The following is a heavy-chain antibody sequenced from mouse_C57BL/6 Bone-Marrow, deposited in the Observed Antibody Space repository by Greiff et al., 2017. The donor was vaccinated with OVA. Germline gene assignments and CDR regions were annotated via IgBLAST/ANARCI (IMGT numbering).Heavy chain of an antibody. CDR2: IYPGSGST. J-gene: IGHJ2*01. V-gene: IGHV1-55*01. CDR1: GYTFTSYW. CDR3: ARVGYYFDY. Sequence: QVHVKQPGAELVKPGASVKMSCKASGYTFTSYWITWVKQRPGQGLEWIGDIYPGSGSTNYNEKFKSKATLTVDTSSSTAYMQLSSLTSEDSAVYYCARVGYYFDYWGQGTTLTVSS. D-gene: IGHD2-2*01.